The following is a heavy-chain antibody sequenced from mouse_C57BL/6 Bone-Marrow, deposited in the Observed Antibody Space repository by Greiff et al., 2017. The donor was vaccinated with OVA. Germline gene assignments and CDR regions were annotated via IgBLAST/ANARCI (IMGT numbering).Heavy chain of an antibody. CDR2: ILPSIGRT. Sequence: VQLQQSGSELRSPGSSVKLSCKAFDSEVFPNAYTCWVRQKPGHGFEWIGGILPSIGRTIYGELFEDKATSDADTLSNTAYLKLNSLASEDSAIYFCARANDSKFAYWGQGTLVTVSA. J-gene: IGHJ3*01. V-gene: IGHV15-2*01. CDR3: ARANDSKFAY. D-gene: IGHD2-4*01. CDR1: DSEVFPNAY.